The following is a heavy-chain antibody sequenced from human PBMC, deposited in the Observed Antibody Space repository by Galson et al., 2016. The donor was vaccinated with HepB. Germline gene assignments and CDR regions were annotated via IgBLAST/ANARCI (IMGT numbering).Heavy chain of an antibody. V-gene: IGHV1-69*17. CDR3: ARWIAGYCRGGSCFAGNYYYNGVGV. CDR1: GDTLGTFA. D-gene: IGHD2-15*01. J-gene: IGHJ6*02. CDR2: IIPIFGFR. Sequence: SCKVSGDTLGTFAISWVRQAPGRGFEWMGGIIPIFGFRNYEAAFQARLTITADKPASIVHMELNRLRYDDTAVYYCARWIAGYCRGGSCFAGNYYYNGVGVWGQGTTVTVSS.